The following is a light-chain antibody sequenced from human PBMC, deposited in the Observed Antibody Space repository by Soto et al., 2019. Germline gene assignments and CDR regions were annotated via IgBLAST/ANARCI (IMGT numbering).Light chain of an antibody. CDR3: QQSSSTPVT. V-gene: IGKV1-39*01. CDR1: QSIRSY. J-gene: IGKJ2*01. Sequence: DIRMTQFPSSLSASVGERVTITCRASQSIRSYLNWYQQKPGKAPKLLMSAASSLQSGVPSRFSRSGSATEFALTISSLQPEDFATYYCQQSSSTPVTFGQGTRLEIK. CDR2: AAS.